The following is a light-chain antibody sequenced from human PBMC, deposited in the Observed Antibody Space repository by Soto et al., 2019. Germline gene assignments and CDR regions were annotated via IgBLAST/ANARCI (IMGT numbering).Light chain of an antibody. CDR2: DAS. V-gene: IGKV1-9*01. CDR3: QQVNVYPST. J-gene: IGKJ4*01. CDR1: QGISSY. Sequence: IQLTQSPSSLSASVGDRVTITCRASQGISSYLGWYQQKPGKAPNLLIYDASTLHSGVPSRFSGGGSGTDFNLTISSLQPEDFATYYCQQVNVYPSTFGGGTQGGYQ.